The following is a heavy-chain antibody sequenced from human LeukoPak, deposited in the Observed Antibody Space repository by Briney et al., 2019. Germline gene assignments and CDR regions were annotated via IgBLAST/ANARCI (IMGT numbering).Heavy chain of an antibody. CDR3: ARGDYSNYDYYYYYMDV. J-gene: IGHJ6*03. D-gene: IGHD4-11*01. CDR1: GGTFSSYA. CDR2: IIPIFGTA. Sequence: SVKVSCKASGGTFSSYAISWVRQAPGQGLEWMGGIIPIFGTANYAQKFQGRVTITTDESTSTAYMELSSLRSEDTAVYYCARGDYSNYDYYYYYMDVWGKGTTVTVSS. V-gene: IGHV1-69*05.